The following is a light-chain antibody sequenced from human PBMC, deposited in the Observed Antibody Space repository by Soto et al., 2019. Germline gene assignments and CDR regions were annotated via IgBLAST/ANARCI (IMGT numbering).Light chain of an antibody. CDR3: QQYNSSPYT. CDR1: QSISSW. Sequence: DIQMTQSPSTLSGSVGDRVTITCRASQSISSWLAWYQQKPGKAPKLLIYKASSLESGVPTRFSGSGSGTEFTLTISSLQPDDFATYYCQQYNSSPYTFGQGTKLEIK. J-gene: IGKJ2*01. CDR2: KAS. V-gene: IGKV1-5*03.